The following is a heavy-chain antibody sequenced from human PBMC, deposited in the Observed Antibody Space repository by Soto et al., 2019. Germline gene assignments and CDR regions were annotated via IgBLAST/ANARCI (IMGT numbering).Heavy chain of an antibody. D-gene: IGHD3-3*01. CDR3: ARATEWNALDI. Sequence: DVQLVETGGGLIQPGGSLRLSCAASGFSVSSDYMNWVRQDPGKGLEWVSVIYRGGSTYYADSVRGRFTISRDNSENTLFLQMNSLRAEETAVYYCARATEWNALDIWGQGTMVTVSS. J-gene: IGHJ3*02. V-gene: IGHV3-53*02. CDR2: IYRGGST. CDR1: GFSVSSDY.